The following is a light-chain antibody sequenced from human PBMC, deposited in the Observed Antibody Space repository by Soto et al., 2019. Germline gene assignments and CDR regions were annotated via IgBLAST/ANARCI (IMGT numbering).Light chain of an antibody. Sequence: DIQMTQSPSSLSASVGDRVTITCRASQSINSYLNWYQQKPGKAPKLLIYAASSLQSGVPSRFSGSGSGTDFTLTISSLQPEDFATYYCQQSYSTPRTFGQGTTVDIK. CDR2: AAS. CDR1: QSINSY. V-gene: IGKV1-39*01. CDR3: QQSYSTPRT. J-gene: IGKJ1*01.